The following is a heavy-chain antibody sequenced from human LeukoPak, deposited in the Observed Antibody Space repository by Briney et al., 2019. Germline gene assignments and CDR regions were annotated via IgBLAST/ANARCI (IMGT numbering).Heavy chain of an antibody. Sequence: GRSLRLSCVASGFTFTNNGFHWVRQAPGKGLEWVAAIWSDGSKKYYADSVKGRFTISKDNSKNTLYLQMNSLRAEDTAVYYRARDLSYTSLDYGGQGTLVTVSS. D-gene: IGHD2-2*02. CDR1: GFTFTNNG. J-gene: IGHJ4*02. V-gene: IGHV3-33*01. CDR2: IWSDGSKK. CDR3: ARDLSYTSLDY.